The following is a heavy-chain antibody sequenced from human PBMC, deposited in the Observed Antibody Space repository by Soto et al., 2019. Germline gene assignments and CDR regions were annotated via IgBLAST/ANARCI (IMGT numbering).Heavy chain of an antibody. V-gene: IGHV1-69*01. CDR2: IIPFFGTA. J-gene: IGHJ4*02. CDR3: ARTAPMDAGDKYYYDF. CDR1: GGTFSTFG. D-gene: IGHD3-16*01. Sequence: QVQLVQSGAEVKKTGSSVKVSCKTSGGTFSTFGISWVRQAPGQGLEWMGGIIPFFGTAEYSQKFEDRITITADESTNTVYMDLRSLTSEDTAIYYCARTAPMDAGDKYYYDFWGPGALGTVSS.